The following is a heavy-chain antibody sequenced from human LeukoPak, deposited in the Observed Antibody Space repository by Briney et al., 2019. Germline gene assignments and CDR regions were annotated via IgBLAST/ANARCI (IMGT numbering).Heavy chain of an antibody. CDR1: GYTFTSYY. Sequence: ASVKVSCKASGYTFTSYYMHWVRQAPGQGLEWMGIINPSGGSTSYAQEFQGRVTMTRDTSTSTVYMELSSLRSEDTTVYYCASQTDYGDYEGAFDIWGQGTMVTVSS. J-gene: IGHJ3*02. D-gene: IGHD4-17*01. CDR3: ASQTDYGDYEGAFDI. CDR2: INPSGGST. V-gene: IGHV1-46*03.